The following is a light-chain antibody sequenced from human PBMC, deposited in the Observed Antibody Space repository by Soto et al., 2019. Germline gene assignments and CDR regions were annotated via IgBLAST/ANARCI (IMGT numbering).Light chain of an antibody. CDR3: QQYKIYSKT. V-gene: IGKV1-5*01. CDR1: QNITKW. CDR2: DAS. Sequence: DIQMTQSPSALSASVGDRVTITCRASQNITKWLAWYQHTPGKAPRLLIYDASTVESGVPSRFSGSGSGTEFPLSISSLQPDDFATYYCQQYKIYSKTFGQGTRVEIK. J-gene: IGKJ1*01.